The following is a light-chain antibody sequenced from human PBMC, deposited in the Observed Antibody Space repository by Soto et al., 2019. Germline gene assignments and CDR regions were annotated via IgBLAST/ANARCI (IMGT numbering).Light chain of an antibody. CDR3: QQRNNWPPEIT. Sequence: TQSPSSLSASVGDRVTITCRASQSISIYLAWYQQKPGQAPRLLIYDASNRATGIPARFSGSGSGTDFTLTISSLEPEDFAVYYCQQRNNWPPEITFGQGTRLDIK. CDR1: QSISIY. V-gene: IGKV3-11*01. CDR2: DAS. J-gene: IGKJ5*01.